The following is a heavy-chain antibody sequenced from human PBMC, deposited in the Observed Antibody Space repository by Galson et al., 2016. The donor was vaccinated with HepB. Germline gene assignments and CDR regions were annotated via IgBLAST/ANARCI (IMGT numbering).Heavy chain of an antibody. J-gene: IGHJ4*02. CDR2: INPNSGVP. D-gene: IGHD1-7*01. CDR3: ARASPRKLELRG. Sequence: SVKVSCKASGYTFRNYYMHWVRQAPGQGLEWVGRINPNSGVPNYAPQFPGRVPLPRDPSLNPAYLDLGRLPAAATAVYYCARASPRKLELRGWGQGTLVTVSS. CDR1: GYTFRNYY. V-gene: IGHV1-2*06.